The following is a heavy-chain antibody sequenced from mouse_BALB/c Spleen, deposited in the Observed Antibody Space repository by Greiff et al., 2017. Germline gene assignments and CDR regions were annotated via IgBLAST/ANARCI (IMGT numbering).Heavy chain of an antibody. CDR1: GYTFSSYW. D-gene: IGHD2-3*01. CDR2: ILPGSGST. V-gene: IGHV1-9*01. CDR3: ARQRDGWFAY. J-gene: IGHJ3*01. Sequence: QVQLQQSGAELMKPGASVKISCKATGYTFSSYWIEWVKQRPGHGLEWIGEILPGSGSTNYNGKFKGKATLTADKSSSTAYMQLSSLTSVDSAVYFCARQRDGWFAYWGQGTLVTVSA.